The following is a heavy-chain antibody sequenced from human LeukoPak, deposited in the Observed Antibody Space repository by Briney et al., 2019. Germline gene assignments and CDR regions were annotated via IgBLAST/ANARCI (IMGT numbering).Heavy chain of an antibody. J-gene: IGHJ4*02. CDR2: ISGSGGST. D-gene: IGHD3-22*01. CDR1: GFTFSSYA. CDR3: AKVREDRYYNSRGFYLDY. V-gene: IGHV3-23*01. Sequence: TGGSLGLSCAASGFTFSSYAMSWVRQAPGKGLEWVSAISGSGGSTYYADSMKGRFTISRVNSENTLYLQMNSLRSEDTAIYYCAKVREDRYYNSRGFYLDYWGQGTLVTVSS.